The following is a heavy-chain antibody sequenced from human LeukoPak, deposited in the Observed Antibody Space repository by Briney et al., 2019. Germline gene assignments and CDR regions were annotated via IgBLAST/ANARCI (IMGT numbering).Heavy chain of an antibody. Sequence: GGSLRLSCAASGFTFSSYGMHWVRQAPGKGLEWVAVISYDGSNKYYADSVKGRFTISRDNSKNTLYLQMNSLRAEDTAVYYCARRVSATRWFDPWGQGTLVTVSS. V-gene: IGHV3-30*03. CDR1: GFTFSSYG. D-gene: IGHD2-15*01. CDR2: ISYDGSNK. J-gene: IGHJ5*02. CDR3: ARRVSATRWFDP.